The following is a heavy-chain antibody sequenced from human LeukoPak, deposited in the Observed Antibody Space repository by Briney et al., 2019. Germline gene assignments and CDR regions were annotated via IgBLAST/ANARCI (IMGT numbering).Heavy chain of an antibody. CDR1: GGSISSSNW. Sequence: PSGTLSLTCAVSGGSISSSNWWSWVRQPPGKGLEWIGYIYYSGSTNYNPSLKSRVTISVDTSKNQFSLKLSSVTAADTAVYYCARGGSGYTIDYWGQGTLVTVSS. CDR2: IYYSGST. D-gene: IGHD3-3*01. V-gene: IGHV4-4*02. J-gene: IGHJ4*02. CDR3: ARGGSGYTIDY.